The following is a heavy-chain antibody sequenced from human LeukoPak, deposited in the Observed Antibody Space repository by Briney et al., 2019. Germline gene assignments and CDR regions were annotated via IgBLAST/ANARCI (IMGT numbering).Heavy chain of an antibody. Sequence: SETLSLTCTVSGGSISDYYWSWIRQPAGKGLEWIGRIYTSGSTNYNPSLKSRVTISVDTSKNQFSLKLSSVTAADTAVYYCARGGGPYDFWSGYYTRTRYYFDYWGQGTLVTVSS. CDR1: GGSISDYY. CDR3: ARGGGPYDFWSGYYTRTRYYFDY. J-gene: IGHJ4*02. D-gene: IGHD3-3*01. CDR2: IYTSGST. V-gene: IGHV4-4*07.